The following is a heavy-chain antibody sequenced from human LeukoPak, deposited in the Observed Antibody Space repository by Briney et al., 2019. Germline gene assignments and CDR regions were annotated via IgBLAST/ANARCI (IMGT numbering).Heavy chain of an antibody. CDR2: INHSGST. D-gene: IGHD2-2*01. CDR3: ARGIVVVPAAMPDYYYGMDV. V-gene: IGHV4-34*01. J-gene: IGHJ6*02. CDR1: GGSFSGYY. Sequence: SETLSLTCAVYGGSFSGYYWSWIRQPPGKGLEWIGEINHSGSTNYNPSLKSRVTISVDTSKNQFSLKLSSVTAADTAVYYCARGIVVVPAAMPDYYYGMDVWGQGPTVTVSS.